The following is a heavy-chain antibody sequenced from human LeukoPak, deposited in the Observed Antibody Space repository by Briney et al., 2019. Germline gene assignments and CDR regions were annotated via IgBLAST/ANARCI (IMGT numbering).Heavy chain of an antibody. CDR1: GFTFSSYS. J-gene: IGHJ4*02. Sequence: GGSLRLSCAASGFTFSSYSMNWVRQAPGKGLEWVSSISSSSSYIYYADSVKGRFTISRDNARNSLYLQMNSLRAEDTAVYYCARLLGGATTYDYWGQGALVTVSS. CDR2: ISSSSSYI. D-gene: IGHD1/OR15-1a*01. V-gene: IGHV3-21*01. CDR3: ARLLGGATTYDY.